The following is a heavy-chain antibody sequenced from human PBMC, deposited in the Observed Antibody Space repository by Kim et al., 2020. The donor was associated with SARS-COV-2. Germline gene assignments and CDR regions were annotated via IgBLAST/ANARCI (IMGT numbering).Heavy chain of an antibody. V-gene: IGHV3-53*01. CDR3: ARGSVGSSGGYGMDV. Sequence: GGSLRLSCAASGFTVSRNYMSWVRQAPGKGLEWVSVIYTGGSTYYADSVKGRFIISRDNSKNMLYLQLNSLRAEDTAMYYCARGSVGSSGGYGMDVWGQGTTVTVSS. CDR1: GFTVSRNY. J-gene: IGHJ6*02. CDR2: IYTGGST. D-gene: IGHD6-13*01.